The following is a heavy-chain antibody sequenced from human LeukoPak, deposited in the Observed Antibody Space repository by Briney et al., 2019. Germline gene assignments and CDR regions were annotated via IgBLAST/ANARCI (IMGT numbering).Heavy chain of an antibody. CDR3: AKDSPYLAGAFDI. D-gene: IGHD6-13*01. Sequence: GGSLRLSCAASGFTFSSYAMSWVRQAPGKGLEWVSGISGSGGSTYHADSVEGRFTISRDNSKNTLYLQVNSLRAEDTAVYYCAKDSPYLAGAFDIWGQGTMVTVSS. J-gene: IGHJ3*02. CDR2: ISGSGGST. CDR1: GFTFSSYA. V-gene: IGHV3-23*01.